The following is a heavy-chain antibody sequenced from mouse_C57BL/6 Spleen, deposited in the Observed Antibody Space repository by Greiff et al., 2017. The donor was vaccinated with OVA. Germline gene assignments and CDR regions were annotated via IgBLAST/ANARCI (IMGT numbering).Heavy chain of an antibody. CDR2: ISSGSSTI. J-gene: IGHJ4*01. CDR3: ARHRDYDVDYAMDY. D-gene: IGHD2-4*01. CDR1: GFTFSDYG. V-gene: IGHV5-17*01. Sequence: EVQVVESGGGLVKPGGSLKLSCAASGFTFSDYGMHWVRQAPEKGLEWVAYISSGSSTIYYADTVKGRFTISRDNAKNTLFLQMTSLRSEDTAMYYCARHRDYDVDYAMDYWGQGTSVTVAS.